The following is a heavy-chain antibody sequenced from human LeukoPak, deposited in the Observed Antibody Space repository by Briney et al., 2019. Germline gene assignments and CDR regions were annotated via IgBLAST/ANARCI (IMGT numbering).Heavy chain of an antibody. CDR3: ARPVGGYSSYGDGYYYYMDV. D-gene: IGHD4-11*01. CDR2: IYPGDSDI. J-gene: IGHJ6*03. CDR1: GYSFTSYW. V-gene: IGHV5-51*01. Sequence: GESLKISCKGSGYSFTSYWIGWVRQMPGKGLEWMGIIYPGDSDIRYSPSFQGQVTISADKSISTAYLQWSSLKASDTAMYYCARPVGGYSSYGDGYYYYMDVWGKGTTVTVSS.